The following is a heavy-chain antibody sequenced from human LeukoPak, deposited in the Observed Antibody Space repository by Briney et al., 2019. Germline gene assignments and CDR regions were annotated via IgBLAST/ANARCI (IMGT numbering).Heavy chain of an antibody. CDR3: AGGNQLLYGDYYYYMDV. J-gene: IGHJ6*03. D-gene: IGHD2-2*02. V-gene: IGHV4-4*07. Sequence: SETLSLTCTVSGGSISSYYWSWIRQPAGKGLEWIGRIYTSGSTNYNPSLKSRVTMSVDTSKNQFSLKLSSVTAADTAVYYRAGGNQLLYGDYYYYMDVWGKGTTVTVSS. CDR2: IYTSGST. CDR1: GGSISSYY.